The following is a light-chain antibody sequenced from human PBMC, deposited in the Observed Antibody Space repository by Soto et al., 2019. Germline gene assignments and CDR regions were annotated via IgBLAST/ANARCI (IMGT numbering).Light chain of an antibody. CDR2: GAS. J-gene: IGKJ3*01. CDR3: QQYGSSPRFT. CDR1: QSVSSSY. V-gene: IGKV3-20*01. Sequence: EIVLTQSPGTLSLSPGERATLSCTANQSVSSSYLAWYQQKPGQAPRLLIYGASSRATGIPDRFSGSGSGTDFTLTISRLEPEDFAVYYCQQYGSSPRFTFGPGTKVDIK.